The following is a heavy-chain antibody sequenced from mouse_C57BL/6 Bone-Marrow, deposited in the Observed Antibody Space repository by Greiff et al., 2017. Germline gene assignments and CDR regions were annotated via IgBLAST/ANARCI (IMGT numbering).Heavy chain of an antibody. CDR1: GYAFTNYL. D-gene: IGHD2-3*01. V-gene: IGHV1-54*01. CDR2: INPGSGGT. CDR3: ARWLLRGGTFFAY. Sequence: VHLVESGAELVRPGTSVKVSCKASGYAFTNYLIEWVKQRPGQGLEWIGVINPGSGGTNYNEKFKGKATLTADKSSSTAYMQLSSLTSEDSAVYFCARWLLRGGTFFAYWGQGTLVTVSA. J-gene: IGHJ3*01.